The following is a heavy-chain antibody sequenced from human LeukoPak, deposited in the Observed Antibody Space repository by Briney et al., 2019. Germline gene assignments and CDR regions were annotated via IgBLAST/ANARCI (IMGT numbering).Heavy chain of an antibody. CDR3: TRSPGYSSN. D-gene: IGHD6-13*01. CDR2: IKQDGSEK. J-gene: IGHJ4*02. CDR1: GFTFSTYL. V-gene: IGHV3-7*01. Sequence: PGGSLRLSCAASGFTFSTYLMSWVRQAPEKGLEWVANIKQDGSEKHYVDSVKGRFTISRDNAKNSLYLQMNSLRVEDTAVYYCTRSPGYSSNWGQGTLVTVSS.